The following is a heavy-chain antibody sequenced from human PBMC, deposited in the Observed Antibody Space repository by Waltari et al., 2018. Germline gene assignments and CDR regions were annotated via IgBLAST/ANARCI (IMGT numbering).Heavy chain of an antibody. J-gene: IGHJ4*02. V-gene: IGHV3-7*04. D-gene: IGHD6-13*01. CDR1: GFTFSSYW. CDR2: IKQDGSEK. Sequence: EVQLVESGGGLVQPGGSLSLSCAASGFTFSSYWMSWVRQAPGKGLEWVANIKQDGSEKYYVDSVKGRFTISRDNAKNSLYLQMNSLRAEDTAVYYCAREKYSSSWYLDYWGQGTLVTVSS. CDR3: AREKYSSSWYLDY.